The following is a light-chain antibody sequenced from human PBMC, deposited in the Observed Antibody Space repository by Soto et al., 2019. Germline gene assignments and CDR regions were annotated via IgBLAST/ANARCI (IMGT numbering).Light chain of an antibody. V-gene: IGKV3-20*01. J-gene: IGKJ1*01. CDR3: QHYGTTPWT. Sequence: ETVLTQSPATLSLSPGERVTLSCRASQSVCSGCLAWYQQKPGQSPRLLMYGASSRATGIPDRFSGSGSGKDFALTISRLEPQDFAVYCCQHYGTTPWTLGPGTKVGIK. CDR2: GAS. CDR1: QSVCSGC.